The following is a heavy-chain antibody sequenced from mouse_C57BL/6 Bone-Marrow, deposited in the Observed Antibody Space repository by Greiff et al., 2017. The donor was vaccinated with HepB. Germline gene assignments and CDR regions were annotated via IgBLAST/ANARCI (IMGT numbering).Heavy chain of an antibody. CDR1: GFTFSDYY. J-gene: IGHJ2*01. V-gene: IGHV5-16*01. CDR2: INYDGSST. D-gene: IGHD2-1*01. Sequence: EVKLVESEGGLVQPGSSMKLSCTASGFTFSDYYMAWVRQVPEKGLEWVANINYDGSSTYYLDSLKSRFIISRDNAKNILYLQMSSLKSEDTATYYCAREGNYPYYFDYWGQGTTLTVSS. CDR3: AREGNYPYYFDY.